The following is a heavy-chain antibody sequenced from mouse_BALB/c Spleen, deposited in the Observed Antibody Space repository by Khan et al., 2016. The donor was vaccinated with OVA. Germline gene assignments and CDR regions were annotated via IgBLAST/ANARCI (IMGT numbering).Heavy chain of an antibody. CDR2: INTNTGEP. Sequence: QIQLVQSGPELKKPGETVKISCKASGYTFTNYGMNWVKQAPGKGFKWMGWINTNTGEPTYAEEFKGRFAFSLETSANTAYLQINNLKNEDTARYFCAKEITSLFDYWGQGTSLTVSS. J-gene: IGHJ2*02. D-gene: IGHD1-1*01. CDR1: GYTFTNYG. CDR3: AKEITSLFDY. V-gene: IGHV9-3*02.